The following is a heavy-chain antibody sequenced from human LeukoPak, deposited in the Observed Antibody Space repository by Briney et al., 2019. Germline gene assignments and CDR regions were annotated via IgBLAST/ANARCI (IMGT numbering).Heavy chain of an antibody. CDR3: AGAGGGLDY. V-gene: IGHV1-2*02. D-gene: IGHD3-16*01. Sequence: AAVKVSCKASGYTFTDYYVHWVRQAPAQGLDWMGWINPNSGGTNYEQTFQGRVTMTRDTSLSTTYMELSSLAPDDAAVYYCAGAGGGLDYWGQGTLVTVSS. J-gene: IGHJ4*02. CDR2: INPNSGGT. CDR1: GYTFTDYY.